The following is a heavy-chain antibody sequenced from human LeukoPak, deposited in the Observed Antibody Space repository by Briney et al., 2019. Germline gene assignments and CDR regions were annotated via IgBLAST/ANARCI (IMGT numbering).Heavy chain of an antibody. CDR2: IYYSGST. Sequence: PSQTLSLTCTVSGGSISSGDCYWSWIRQPPGKGLEWIGYIYYSGSTYYNPSLKSRVTISVDTSKNQFSLKLSSVTAADTAVYYCARAGGWNIAAADLDHWGQGTLVTVSS. V-gene: IGHV4-30-4*01. CDR1: GGSISSGDCY. CDR3: ARAGGWNIAAADLDH. D-gene: IGHD6-13*01. J-gene: IGHJ4*02.